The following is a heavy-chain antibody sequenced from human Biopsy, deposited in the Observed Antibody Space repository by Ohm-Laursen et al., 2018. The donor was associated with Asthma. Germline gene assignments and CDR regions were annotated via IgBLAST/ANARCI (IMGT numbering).Heavy chain of an antibody. CDR2: INTNSGTP. V-gene: IGHV7-4-1*01. CDR3: TRAGSTFVADY. J-gene: IGHJ4*01. CDR1: GYTFNSVA. Sequence: ASVKVSCKASGYTFNSVAVMWVRQAPGQGLEWMGWINTNSGTPTYVQDFSGRFVFSLDPSVTTAYLQIDSLRSEDTGVYYCTRAGSTFVADYWGQGTLVTVSS. D-gene: IGHD5-12*01.